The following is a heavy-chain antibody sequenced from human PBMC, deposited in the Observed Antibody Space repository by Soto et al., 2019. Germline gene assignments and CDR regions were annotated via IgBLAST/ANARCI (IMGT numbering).Heavy chain of an antibody. CDR3: ARGPSGDKVDY. CDR2: IYDGGTT. Sequence: ASETLSLTCTVSGGSISGAAYCWSWIRQSPDKGLEWIGHIYDGGTTYSSPSLKGRVAISADTSETQFSLKLNSVSAADTAVYYCARGPSGDKVDYWGQGIQVTVSS. CDR1: GGSISGAAYC. V-gene: IGHV4-30-4*01. J-gene: IGHJ4*02. D-gene: IGHD7-27*01.